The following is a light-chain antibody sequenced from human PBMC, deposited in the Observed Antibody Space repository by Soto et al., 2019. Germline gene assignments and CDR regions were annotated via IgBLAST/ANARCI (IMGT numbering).Light chain of an antibody. CDR1: QTISSW. V-gene: IGKV1-5*03. Sequence: DIQITQSPSTVSGSVGDRVTITCRASQTISSWLAWYQQKPGKAPKLLIYKASTLKSGVPSRFSGSGSGTEFTLTISSLQPDDFAVYYCQQRSNSITFGQGTRLEIK. CDR2: KAS. CDR3: QQRSNSIT. J-gene: IGKJ5*01.